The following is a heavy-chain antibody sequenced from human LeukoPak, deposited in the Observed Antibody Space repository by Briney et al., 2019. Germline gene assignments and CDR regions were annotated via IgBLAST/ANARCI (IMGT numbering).Heavy chain of an antibody. CDR2: ISYDGSKN. V-gene: IGHV3-30*01. Sequence: GGSLRLSCVASGFTFSNYAMHWVRQAPGKGLEWVASISYDGSKNYYADSVKGRFSISRDNSKSTLYLEMDSLRAEDTPVYYCASNRGSDYWGQGTLVTVSS. D-gene: IGHD1-14*01. CDR1: GFTFSNYA. J-gene: IGHJ4*02. CDR3: ASNRGSDY.